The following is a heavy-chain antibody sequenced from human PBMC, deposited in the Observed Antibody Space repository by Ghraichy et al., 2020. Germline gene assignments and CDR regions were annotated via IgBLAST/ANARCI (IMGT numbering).Heavy chain of an antibody. J-gene: IGHJ2*01. CDR2: ISYDGSNK. V-gene: IGHV3-30*04. CDR3: ARATVTTYWYFDL. CDR1: GFTFSSYA. Sequence: GGSLRLSCAASGFTFSSYAMHGVRQAPGKGLEWVAVISYDGSNKYYTDSVKGRFTISRDNSKNTLYLQMNSLRAEDTAVYYCARATVTTYWYFDLWGRGTLVTVSS. D-gene: IGHD4-17*01.